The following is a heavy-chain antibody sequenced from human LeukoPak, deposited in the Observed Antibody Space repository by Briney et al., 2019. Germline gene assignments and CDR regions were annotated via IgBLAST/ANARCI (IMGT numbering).Heavy chain of an antibody. D-gene: IGHD3-10*01. CDR2: IYPGDSDT. CDR3: ARRSTYGSGTNFLFDY. Sequence: HGESLKISCKGSGYSFPIYWIGWVRQMPGKGLEWMGIIYPGDSDTRYSPSFQGQITISADKSISTAYLQWSSLKASDTAMYYCARRSTYGSGTNFLFDYWGQGTLVTVPS. CDR1: GYSFPIYW. V-gene: IGHV5-51*01. J-gene: IGHJ4*02.